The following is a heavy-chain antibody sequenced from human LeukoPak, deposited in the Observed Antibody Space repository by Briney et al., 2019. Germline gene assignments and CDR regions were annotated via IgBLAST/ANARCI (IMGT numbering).Heavy chain of an antibody. CDR2: INAGNGNT. Sequence: GASVKVSCKASGYTFTSYAMHWVRQAPGQRLEWMGWINAGNGNTKYSQEFQGRVTITRDTSASTAYMELSSPRSEDMAVYYCARGGQDYDSSGSGLDYWGQGTLVTVSS. D-gene: IGHD3-22*01. V-gene: IGHV1-3*03. J-gene: IGHJ4*02. CDR1: GYTFTSYA. CDR3: ARGGQDYDSSGSGLDY.